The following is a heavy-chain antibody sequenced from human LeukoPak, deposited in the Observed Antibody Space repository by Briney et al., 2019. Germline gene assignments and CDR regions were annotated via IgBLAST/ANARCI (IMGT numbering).Heavy chain of an antibody. D-gene: IGHD2-21*01. CDR2: IHYRGRH. Sequence: PSETLSLTCSVSVGSINGDYWSWIRQTPAKGLKGIGYIHYRGRHCYHPPLKRPVAISLDTSRNQLSLRPASANAADTAVYYCAKQTVVPPADDWFGPWGQGTLVTVPS. V-gene: IGHV4-59*08. CDR1: VGSINGDY. J-gene: IGHJ5*02. CDR3: AKQTVVPPADDWFGP.